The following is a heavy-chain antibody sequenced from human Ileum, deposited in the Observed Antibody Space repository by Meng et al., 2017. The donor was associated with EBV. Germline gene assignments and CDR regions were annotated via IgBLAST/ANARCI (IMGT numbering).Heavy chain of an antibody. CDR3: VRGPPVGVPGPGDY. CDR1: GYAFTSYI. V-gene: IGHV1-3*01. J-gene: IGHJ4*02. CDR2: INVGVGYT. D-gene: IGHD2-21*01. Sequence: QVQLVQAGAEVKTPGASVKVSCKASGYAFTSYILHWVRQAPGQRLEWMGWINVGVGYTKYSQKFQGRVTISSDTSATTGYMELSSLRSEDTAVYYCVRGPPVGVPGPGDYWGQGTLVTVSS.